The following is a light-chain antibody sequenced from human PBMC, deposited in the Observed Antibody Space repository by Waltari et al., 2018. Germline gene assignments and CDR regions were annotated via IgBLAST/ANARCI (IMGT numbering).Light chain of an antibody. J-gene: IGLJ2*01. CDR3: SSYTSSSTQV. Sequence: QSALTQPASVSGSPGQSITISCTGTSSDVGGYNYVSWYQQHPGKAPKLMIYEVSNRPSGVSHRFSGSKSGNTASRTISGLQAEDEADYYCSSYTSSSTQVFGGGTKLTVL. CDR2: EVS. V-gene: IGLV2-14*01. CDR1: SSDVGGYNY.